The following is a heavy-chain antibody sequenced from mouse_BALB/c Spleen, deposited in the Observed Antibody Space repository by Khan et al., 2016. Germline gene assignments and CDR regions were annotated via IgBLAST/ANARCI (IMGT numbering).Heavy chain of an antibody. Sequence: VQLQESGPSLVQPSQSLSITCTVSGFSLTSYGVHWVRQSPGKGLEWLGVIWRGGSTDYNAAFMSRLSITKDNSKSQVFFKMNSLQADDTAIYYCAKSNYDGGYYAMDYWGQGTSVTVSS. CDR3: AKSNYDGGYYAMDY. CDR2: IWRGGST. D-gene: IGHD2-4*01. CDR1: GFSLTSYG. J-gene: IGHJ4*01. V-gene: IGHV2-5-1*01.